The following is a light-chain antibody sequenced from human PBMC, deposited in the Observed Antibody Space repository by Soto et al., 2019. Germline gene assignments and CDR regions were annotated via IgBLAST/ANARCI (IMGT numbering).Light chain of an antibody. CDR2: DAS. CDR1: QSVSSY. CDR3: QQRRNWPVT. Sequence: EIVLTQSPATLSLSPGESATLSCRASQSVSSYLAWYQQKPGQAPRLLIYDASRRATGIPARFSGSGSGTDFTLPISSLEPEDFAVYYCQQRRNWPVTFGQGTKVEIK. J-gene: IGKJ1*01. V-gene: IGKV3-11*01.